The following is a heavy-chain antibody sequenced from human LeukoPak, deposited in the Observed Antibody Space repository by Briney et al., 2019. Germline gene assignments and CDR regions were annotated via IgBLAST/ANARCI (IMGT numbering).Heavy chain of an antibody. CDR1: GYTFTSYY. V-gene: IGHV1-46*01. D-gene: IGHD1-7*01. Sequence: GASVKVSCKAPGYTFTSYYMHWVRQAPGRGLEWMGIINPSGGSTSYAQKFQGRVTMTRDTSTSTVYMELSSLRSEDTTVHYCARDWKGTEDYWGQGTLVTVSS. J-gene: IGHJ4*02. CDR2: INPSGGST. CDR3: ARDWKGTEDY.